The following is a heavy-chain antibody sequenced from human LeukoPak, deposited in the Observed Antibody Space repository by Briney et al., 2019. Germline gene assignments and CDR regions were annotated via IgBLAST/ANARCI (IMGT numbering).Heavy chain of an antibody. V-gene: IGHV3-30*18. D-gene: IGHD3-9*01. Sequence: PGGSLRLSCAASGFTFSSYGMHWVRQAPGKGLEWVAVISYDRSKTYYADSVKGRFTISSDNSKNTLYLQMNSLTAEDTAVYFCAKDQGYDILTGYSDYWGQGTLVTVSS. CDR2: ISYDRSKT. CDR1: GFTFSSYG. CDR3: AKDQGYDILTGYSDY. J-gene: IGHJ4*02.